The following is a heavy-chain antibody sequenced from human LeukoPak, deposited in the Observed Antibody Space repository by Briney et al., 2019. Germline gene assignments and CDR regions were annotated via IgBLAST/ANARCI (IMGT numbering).Heavy chain of an antibody. Sequence: ASVKVSCKASGGTFSSYAISWVRQAPGQGLEWMGRIIPIFGTANYAQKFQGRVTITTDESTSTAYMELSSLRSEDTAVYYCARDRYCTNGVCYQYYWGQGTLVTVSS. CDR2: IIPIFGTA. V-gene: IGHV1-69*05. CDR3: ARDRYCTNGVCYQYY. CDR1: GGTFSSYA. D-gene: IGHD2-8*01. J-gene: IGHJ4*02.